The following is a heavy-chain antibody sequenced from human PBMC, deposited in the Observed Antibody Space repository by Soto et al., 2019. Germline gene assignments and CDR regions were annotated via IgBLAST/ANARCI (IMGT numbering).Heavy chain of an antibody. CDR2: INTDNGNI. Sequence: QVHVVQSGAEEKKPGASVKVSCKASGYTFTTYPIHWVRQAPGHSLEWMGWINTDNGNIAYSQNLQDRVTITTDTSASTVYMELSSLRSEDTAVYYCARENWSALDYWGQGTLVTVSS. CDR3: ARENWSALDY. D-gene: IGHD3-3*01. CDR1: GYTFTTYP. J-gene: IGHJ4*02. V-gene: IGHV1-3*05.